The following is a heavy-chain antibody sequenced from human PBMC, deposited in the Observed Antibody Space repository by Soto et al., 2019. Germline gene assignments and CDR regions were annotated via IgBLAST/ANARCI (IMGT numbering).Heavy chain of an antibody. CDR1: GFTFTSSA. CDR3: AADLTAVAGSFDY. CDR2: IVVGSGNT. V-gene: IGHV1-58*01. Sequence: QMQLVQSGPEVKKPGTSVKVSCKASGFTFTSSAVQWVRQARGQRLEWIGWIVVGSGNTNYAQKFQERVTITRDMSTSTAYMELSSLRSEDTAVYYCAADLTAVAGSFDYWGQGTLVTVSS. J-gene: IGHJ4*02. D-gene: IGHD6-19*01.